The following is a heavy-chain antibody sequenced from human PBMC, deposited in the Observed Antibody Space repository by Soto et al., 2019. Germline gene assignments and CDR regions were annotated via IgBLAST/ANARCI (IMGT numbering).Heavy chain of an antibody. J-gene: IGHJ4*02. V-gene: IGHV1-2*02. CDR1: GYSFTAYY. CDR3: ARDFSGTNTLNFDF. D-gene: IGHD5-12*01. CDR2: INPNTGGT. Sequence: QVQLVQSGAEVKKPGASVKVSCKASGYSFTAYYIHWVRQAPGQGLEWMGWINPNTGGTNYAQKFQGLVTMTRDTSVNTVFLEMSRLTSGDTAVYYCARDFSGTNTLNFDFWGQGALFTVSS.